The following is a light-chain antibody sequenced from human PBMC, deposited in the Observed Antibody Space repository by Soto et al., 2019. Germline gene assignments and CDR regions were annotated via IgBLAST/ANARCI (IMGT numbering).Light chain of an antibody. CDR1: QSVRTN. V-gene: IGKV3D-15*01. CDR3: QQYAYWPEP. CDR2: YSS. J-gene: IGKJ1*01. Sequence: EVMMTQFPDTVSVTPGETGTLSYRASQSVRTNLAWYQQRPGQAPRLLIHYSSTRATDIPARFSGSGSGTNFTLAISSLHSEDFAVYYCQQYAYWPEPFGQGTKVDI.